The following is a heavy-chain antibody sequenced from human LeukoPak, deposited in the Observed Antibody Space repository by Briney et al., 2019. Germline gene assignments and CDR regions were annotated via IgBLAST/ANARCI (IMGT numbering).Heavy chain of an antibody. D-gene: IGHD2-2*01. CDR1: GYTFTIYG. J-gene: IGHJ4*02. V-gene: IGHV1-18*01. CDR2: ISAYNGNT. CDR3: ARVGTIVVVPAAKSLDY. Sequence: GASVKVSCTASGYTFTIYGISWVRQAPGQGLEWMGWISAYNGNTNYAQKLQGRVTMTTDTSTSTAYMELRSLRSDDTAVYYCARVGTIVVVPAAKSLDYWGQGTLVTVSS.